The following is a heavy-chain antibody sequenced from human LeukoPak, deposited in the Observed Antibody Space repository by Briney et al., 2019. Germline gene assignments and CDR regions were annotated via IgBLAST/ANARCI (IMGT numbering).Heavy chain of an antibody. J-gene: IGHJ6*02. V-gene: IGHV4-59*12. CDR1: GGSISTYF. CDR2: IYYSGST. D-gene: IGHD5-12*01. Sequence: SETLSLTCTVSGGSISTYFWSWIRQPPGKGLEWIGYIYYSGSTNYNPSLKSRVTISEDTSKNQFSLKLSSVTAADTAVYYCARDWRGYDSRYYYYYGMDVWGQGTTVTVSS. CDR3: ARDWRGYDSRYYYYYGMDV.